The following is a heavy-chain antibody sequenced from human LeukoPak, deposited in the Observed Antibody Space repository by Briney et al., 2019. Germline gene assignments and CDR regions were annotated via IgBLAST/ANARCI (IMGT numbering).Heavy chain of an antibody. D-gene: IGHD2-2*01. CDR1: GGTFSSYA. CDR2: ISYDGSNK. J-gene: IGHJ6*04. Sequence: SCKASGGTFSSYAMHWVRQAPGKGLEWVAVISYDGSNKYYADSVKGRFTISRDNAKNSLYLQMNSLRAEDTAVYYCARDDRYCSSTSPAIHYYYYGMDVWGKGATVTVSS. CDR3: ARDDRYCSSTSPAIHYYYYGMDV. V-gene: IGHV3-30-3*01.